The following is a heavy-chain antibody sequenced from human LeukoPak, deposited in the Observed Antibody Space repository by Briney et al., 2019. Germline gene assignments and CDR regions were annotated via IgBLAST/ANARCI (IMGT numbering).Heavy chain of an antibody. J-gene: IGHJ4*02. D-gene: IGHD3-10*01. CDR2: ISSSGSTI. CDR1: GFTLSDYY. V-gene: IGHV3-11*04. CDR3: ARQHITMVRGVFDY. Sequence: SGGSLRLSCAASGFTLSDYYMSWIRQAPGKGLEWVSYISSSGSTIYYADSVKGRFTISRDNAKNSLYLQMNSLRAEDTAVYYCARQHITMVRGVFDYWGQGTLVTVSS.